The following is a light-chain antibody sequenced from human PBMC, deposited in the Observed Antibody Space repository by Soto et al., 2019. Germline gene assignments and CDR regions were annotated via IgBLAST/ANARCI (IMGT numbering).Light chain of an antibody. V-gene: IGLV1-40*01. Sequence: QSVLTQPPSVSGAPGQRVTISCTGRSSNIGAGYDVHWYQQLPGTAPKLLIYGNSNRPSGVPDRFSGSKSCTSASLAITGLQAEDEADYYCQSYYRSLNGGVFGGGTKLTVL. CDR3: QSYYRSLNGGV. J-gene: IGLJ3*02. CDR2: GNS. CDR1: SSNIGAGYD.